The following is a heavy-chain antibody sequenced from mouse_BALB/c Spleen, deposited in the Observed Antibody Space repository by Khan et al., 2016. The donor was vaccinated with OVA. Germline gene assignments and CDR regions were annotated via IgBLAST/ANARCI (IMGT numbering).Heavy chain of an antibody. J-gene: IGHJ4*01. CDR1: GYTFTIYY. Sequence: QVQLQQSGPELVKPGASVRISCKASGYTFTIYYIHWVKQRPGQGLEWIGWIYPGNVNTGYNEKFKGKATLTADKSSSTAYMQHSSLTSEDSAVYFCARWGGNYPSYAMDYWGQGTSVTVSS. D-gene: IGHD2-1*01. CDR3: ARWGGNYPSYAMDY. V-gene: IGHV1S56*01. CDR2: IYPGNVNT.